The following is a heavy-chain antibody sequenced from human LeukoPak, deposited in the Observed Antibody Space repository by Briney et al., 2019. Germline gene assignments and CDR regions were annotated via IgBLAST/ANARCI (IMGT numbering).Heavy chain of an antibody. D-gene: IGHD7-27*01. Sequence: SVKVSCKASGGTFSSNAISWVRQAPGQGLEWMGRIIPILGIANYAQKFQGRVTITADKSTSAAYMELSSLRSEDTAVYYCARVSSNSRGDYFDYWGQGTLVTVSS. CDR3: ARVSSNSRGDYFDY. V-gene: IGHV1-69*04. J-gene: IGHJ4*02. CDR1: GGTFSSNA. CDR2: IIPILGIA.